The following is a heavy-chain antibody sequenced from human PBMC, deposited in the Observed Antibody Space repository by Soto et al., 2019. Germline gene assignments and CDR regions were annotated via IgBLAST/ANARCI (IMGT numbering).Heavy chain of an antibody. Sequence: PSETLSLTCTVSGASISGYYWSWIRKSAGKGLEWIGRIYATGTTDYNPSLKSRVLMSVDTSKKQFSLKLRSVTAADTAVYYCVRDGTKTLRDWFDPWGQGISVTVSS. CDR3: VRDGTKTLRDWFDP. CDR2: IYATGTT. D-gene: IGHD1-1*01. V-gene: IGHV4-4*07. J-gene: IGHJ5*02. CDR1: GASISGYY.